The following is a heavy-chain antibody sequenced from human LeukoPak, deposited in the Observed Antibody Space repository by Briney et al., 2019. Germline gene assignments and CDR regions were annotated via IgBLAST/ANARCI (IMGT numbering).Heavy chain of an antibody. D-gene: IGHD6-19*01. CDR2: ISSSSSYI. CDR1: GFTFSSYS. CDR3: ARDLSSGWYGYYYYYGMDV. Sequence: GGSLRLSCAASGFTFSSYSMNWVRQAPGKGLEWVSSISSSSSYIHYADSVKGRFTISRDNAKNSLYLQMNSLRAEDTAVYYCARDLSSGWYGYYYYYGMDVWGQGTTVTVSS. J-gene: IGHJ6*02. V-gene: IGHV3-21*01.